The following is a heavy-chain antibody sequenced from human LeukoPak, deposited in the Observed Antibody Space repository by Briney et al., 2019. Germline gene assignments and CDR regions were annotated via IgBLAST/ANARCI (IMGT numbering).Heavy chain of an antibody. CDR2: IYYSGST. J-gene: IGHJ4*02. D-gene: IGHD2-2*03. CDR3: ARHGSTDYFDY. Sequence: SETLSLTCAVSGGSITSSTSYWGWIRQPPGKGLEWIGRIYYSGSTLFTPSLKSRVTISVDTSRNQFSLRLSSVTAADTAVYYCARHGSTDYFDYWGQGTLVIVSS. CDR1: GGSITSSTSY. V-gene: IGHV4-39*01.